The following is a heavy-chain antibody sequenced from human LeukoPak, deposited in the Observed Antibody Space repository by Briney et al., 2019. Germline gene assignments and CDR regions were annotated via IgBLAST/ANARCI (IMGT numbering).Heavy chain of an antibody. CDR1: GFTFSSYW. D-gene: IGHD2-2*01. J-gene: IGHJ3*02. V-gene: IGHV3-74*01. CDR3: ARGGIVVVPAATRGLVDI. Sequence: GGSLRLSCAASGFTFSSYWMHWVRQAPGKGLVWVSRINTDGSSTSYADSVKGRFTISRDNAKNTLYPQMNSLRAEDMAVYYCARGGIVVVPAATRGLVDIWGQGTMVTVSS. CDR2: INTDGSST.